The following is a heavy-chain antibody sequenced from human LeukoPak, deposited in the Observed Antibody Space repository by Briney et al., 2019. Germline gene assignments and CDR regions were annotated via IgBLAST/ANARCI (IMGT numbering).Heavy chain of an antibody. CDR1: GFTFSNAW. CDR2: IYHSGST. Sequence: PGGSLRLSCAASGFTFSNAWMSWVRQPPGKGLEWIGEIYHSGSTNYNPSLKSRVTISVDKSKNQFSLKLSSVTAADTAVYYCAGGSAAAGTNWSDPWGQGTLATVSS. J-gene: IGHJ5*02. D-gene: IGHD6-13*01. CDR3: AGGSAAAGTNWSDP. V-gene: IGHV4-4*02.